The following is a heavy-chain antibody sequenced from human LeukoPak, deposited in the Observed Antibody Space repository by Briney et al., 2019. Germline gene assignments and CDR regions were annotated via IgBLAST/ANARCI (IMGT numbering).Heavy chain of an antibody. D-gene: IGHD3-22*01. CDR3: ATGGGYYYDSSGYYSRGAFDI. V-gene: IGHV3-23*01. J-gene: IGHJ3*02. CDR2: ISGSGGST. Sequence: PGGSLRLSCAASGFTFSSYAMSWVRQAPGKGLEWVSAISGSGGSTYYADSVKGRFTISRDNSKNTLYLQMNSLRAEDTAVYYCATGGGYYYDSSGYYSRGAFDIWGQGTMVTVSS. CDR1: GFTFSSYA.